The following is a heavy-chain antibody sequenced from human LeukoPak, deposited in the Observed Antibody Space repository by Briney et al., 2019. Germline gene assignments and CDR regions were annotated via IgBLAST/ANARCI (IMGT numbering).Heavy chain of an antibody. CDR1: GFTFSSYA. Sequence: GGSLRLSCAASGFTFSSYAMSWVRQAPGKGLEWVAFIRYDGSIKYYADSVKGRFTISRDNSRNTLYLQMNYLRAEDTAVYYCAKDIGAVAGTHYFDYWGQGTLVTVSS. V-gene: IGHV3-30*02. J-gene: IGHJ4*02. CDR2: IRYDGSIK. D-gene: IGHD6-19*01. CDR3: AKDIGAVAGTHYFDY.